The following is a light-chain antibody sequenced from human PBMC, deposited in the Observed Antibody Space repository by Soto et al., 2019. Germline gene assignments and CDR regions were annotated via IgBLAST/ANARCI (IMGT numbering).Light chain of an antibody. V-gene: IGKV3-20*01. J-gene: IGKJ4*01. CDR2: DAS. CDR3: QQFSSYPLT. CDR1: QTVRNNY. Sequence: ECLLTQSPGTLSLSPGEIATLSCRASQTVRNNYLAGYQQKPGQAPRLLIYDASSRATGIPDRFSGGGSGTDFTLTISRLEPEDFAVYYCQQFSSYPLTFGGGTKVDIK.